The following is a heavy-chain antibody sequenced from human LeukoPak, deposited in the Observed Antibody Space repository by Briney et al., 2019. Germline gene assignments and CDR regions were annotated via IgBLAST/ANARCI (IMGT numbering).Heavy chain of an antibody. CDR2: IYYSGST. Sequence: TSEILSLTCTVSGGSISSYYWSWIRQPPGKGLEWIGYIYYSGSTNYNPSLKSRVTISVDTSKNQFSLKLSSVTAADTAVYYCARVYSSGYYYLDYWGQGTLVTVSS. CDR1: GGSISSYY. D-gene: IGHD3-22*01. V-gene: IGHV4-59*01. CDR3: ARVYSSGYYYLDY. J-gene: IGHJ4*02.